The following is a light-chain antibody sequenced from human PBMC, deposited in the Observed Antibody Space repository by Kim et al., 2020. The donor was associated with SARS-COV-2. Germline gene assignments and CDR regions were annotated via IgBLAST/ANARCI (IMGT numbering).Light chain of an antibody. CDR1: KLGDKY. CDR2: QDS. Sequence: SVSPGQTASITCSGDKLGDKYACWYQQKPGQSPVLVIYQDSKRPSGIPERFSGSNSGNTATLTISGTQAMDKADYYCQAWDSSTGVFGGGTQLTVL. CDR3: QAWDSSTGV. J-gene: IGLJ3*02. V-gene: IGLV3-1*01.